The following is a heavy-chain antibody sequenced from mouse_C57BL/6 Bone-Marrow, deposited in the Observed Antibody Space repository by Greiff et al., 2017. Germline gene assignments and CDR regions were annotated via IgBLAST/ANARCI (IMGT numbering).Heavy chain of an antibody. Sequence: EVQLVESGGDLVKPGGSLKLSCAASGFTFSSYGMSWVRQTPDKRLEWVATISRGGCYTYYPDSVKGRFTFSRDNAKNTLYLQLSSLKSEDTAMYYCARQFSYSNYDYFDYWGQGTTLTGSS. V-gene: IGHV5-6*01. J-gene: IGHJ2*01. CDR2: ISRGGCYT. CDR1: GFTFSSYG. D-gene: IGHD2-5*01. CDR3: ARQFSYSNYDYFDY.